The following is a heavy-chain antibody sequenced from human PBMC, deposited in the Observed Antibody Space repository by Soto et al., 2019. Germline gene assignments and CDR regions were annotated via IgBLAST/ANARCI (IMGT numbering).Heavy chain of an antibody. J-gene: IGHJ4*02. CDR3: ARGQEVGAHFFDS. V-gene: IGHV3-13*01. CDR1: GFTFSGFD. Sequence: XGSLILSCEASGFTFSGFDMHWVRQPTGKGLEWVSTIGTAGDTYYAVSVKGRFTISRDNAKNSLSLQMNSLRAGDTAVYFCARGQEVGAHFFDSWGQGTQVTVSS. D-gene: IGHD2-15*01. CDR2: IGTAGDT.